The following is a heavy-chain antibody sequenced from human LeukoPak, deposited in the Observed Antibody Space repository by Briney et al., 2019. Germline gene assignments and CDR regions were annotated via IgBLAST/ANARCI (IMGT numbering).Heavy chain of an antibody. Sequence: GESLKISCKGSGYSFTSYWIGWVRQMPGKGLEWIGIIYPGDSDTRYSPSFQGQVTISADKSISTAYLQWSSLKASDTAMYYCARLTNDYGLIYGMDVWGQGTTVTVSS. CDR1: GYSFTSYW. D-gene: IGHD4-17*01. J-gene: IGHJ6*02. V-gene: IGHV5-51*01. CDR3: ARLTNDYGLIYGMDV. CDR2: IYPGDSDT.